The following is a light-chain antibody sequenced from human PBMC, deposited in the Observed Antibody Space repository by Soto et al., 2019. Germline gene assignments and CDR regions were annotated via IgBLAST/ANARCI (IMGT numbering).Light chain of an antibody. Sequence: DVVMTQSPLSLPVTLGQPASISCRSSQSLVYSDGNTYLNWFQQRPGQSPRRLIYKVSNRDSGVPDRFSGSGSGTDFTLKISRLEAEDVGVYYCMQATHSPRTFGQGTKLEIK. V-gene: IGKV2-30*01. CDR3: MQATHSPRT. CDR1: QSLVYSDGNTY. CDR2: KVS. J-gene: IGKJ2*01.